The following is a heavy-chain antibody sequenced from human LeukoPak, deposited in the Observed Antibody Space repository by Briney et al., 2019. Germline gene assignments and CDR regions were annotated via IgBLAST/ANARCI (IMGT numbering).Heavy chain of an antibody. CDR3: ARWKSSVPASPRGGFQH. Sequence: ASVKVSCKASGYTFTGYSMHWVRQAPGQGLEWMGWINPNSGATNYAQKFQGRVTMTRDTSISTAYMELSRLRSDDTAVYYCARWKSSVPASPRGGFQHWGQGTLVTVSS. CDR1: GYTFTGYS. J-gene: IGHJ1*01. CDR2: INPNSGAT. V-gene: IGHV1-2*02. D-gene: IGHD1-1*01.